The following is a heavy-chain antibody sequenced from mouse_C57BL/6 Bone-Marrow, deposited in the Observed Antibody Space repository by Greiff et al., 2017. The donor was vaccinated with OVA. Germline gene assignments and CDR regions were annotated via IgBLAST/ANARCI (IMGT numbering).Heavy chain of an antibody. V-gene: IGHV1-61*01. J-gene: IGHJ4*01. CDR3: AAYYSNFYAMDY. CDR2: IYLSDSET. Sequence: VQLQQPGAELVRPGSSVKLSCKASGYTFTSYWLDWVKQRPGQGLEWIGNIYLSDSETHYNQKFKDNATLTVDKSSSTAYMQLSSLTSEDSAVYYCAAYYSNFYAMDYWGQGTSVTVSS. D-gene: IGHD2-5*01. CDR1: GYTFTSYW.